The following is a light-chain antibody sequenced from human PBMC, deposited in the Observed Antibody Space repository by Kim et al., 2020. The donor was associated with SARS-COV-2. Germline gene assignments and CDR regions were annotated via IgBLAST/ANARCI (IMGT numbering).Light chain of an antibody. J-gene: IGLJ3*02. CDR1: SNNVGNQG. V-gene: IGLV10-54*01. Sequence: QTATRTCTGNSNNVGNQGAAWLQQHQGQPPKLLSYRNNNRPSEISERLSASRSGNTASLTITGLQPEDEADYYCSAWDSSLSAWVFGGGTKVTVL. CDR2: RNN. CDR3: SAWDSSLSAWV.